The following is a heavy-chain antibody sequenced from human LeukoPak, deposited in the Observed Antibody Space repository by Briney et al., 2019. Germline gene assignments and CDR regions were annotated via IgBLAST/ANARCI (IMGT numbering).Heavy chain of an antibody. Sequence: GGSLRLSCAAAGFTFSNYAMSWVRQAPGKGLEWVSGISGSGGSTYYADSVKGRFTISRDNSKNTLYLQMNSLRAADTAVYYCAKAYERITMVRGVPTFDYWGQGTLVTVSS. V-gene: IGHV3-23*01. CDR1: GFTFSNYA. CDR3: AKAYERITMVRGVPTFDY. CDR2: ISGSGGST. D-gene: IGHD3-10*01. J-gene: IGHJ4*02.